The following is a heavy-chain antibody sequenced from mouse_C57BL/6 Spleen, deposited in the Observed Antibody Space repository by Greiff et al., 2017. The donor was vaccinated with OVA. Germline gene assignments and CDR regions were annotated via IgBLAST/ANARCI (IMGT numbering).Heavy chain of an antibody. Sequence: VQLQQSGAELVRPGTSVKVSCKASGYAFTNYLIEWVKQRPGQGLEWIGVINPGSGGTNYNEKFKGKATLTADKSSSTAYMQLSSLTSEDSAVYFCARGYYGSPHYFDYWGQGTTLTVSS. D-gene: IGHD1-1*01. J-gene: IGHJ2*01. CDR2: INPGSGGT. CDR1: GYAFTNYL. CDR3: ARGYYGSPHYFDY. V-gene: IGHV1-54*01.